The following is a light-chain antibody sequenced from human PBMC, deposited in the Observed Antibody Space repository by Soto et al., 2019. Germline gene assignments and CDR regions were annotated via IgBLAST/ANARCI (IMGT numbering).Light chain of an antibody. Sequence: QSALTQPASVSGSPGQSITIPCTGTSSDVGGYNYVSWYQQHPGKAPKLMIYDVSNRPSGVSNRFSGSKSGNTASLTFSGLQAEDEADYYCSSYTSSSTPYVVFGGGTKLTVL. J-gene: IGLJ2*01. CDR2: DVS. V-gene: IGLV2-14*01. CDR3: SSYTSSSTPYVV. CDR1: SSDVGGYNY.